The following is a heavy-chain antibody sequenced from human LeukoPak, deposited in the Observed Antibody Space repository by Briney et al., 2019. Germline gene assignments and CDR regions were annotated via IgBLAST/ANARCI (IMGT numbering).Heavy chain of an antibody. V-gene: IGHV4-31*03. Sequence: SQTLSLTCTVSCGSFSSGFYWSWIRQHPGKGLEWIGYIYYSGGTYYNPSLKSRVSILLDTSKKQFSLKLTSVTAADTAVYYCARAMTSHYFDYWGQGTLVTVSS. J-gene: IGHJ4*02. CDR2: IYYSGGT. CDR1: CGSFSSGFY. D-gene: IGHD2-21*02. CDR3: ARAMTSHYFDY.